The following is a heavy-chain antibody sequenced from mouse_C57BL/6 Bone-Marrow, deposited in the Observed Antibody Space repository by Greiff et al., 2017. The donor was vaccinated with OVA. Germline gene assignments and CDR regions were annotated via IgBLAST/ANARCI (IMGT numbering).Heavy chain of an antibody. Sequence: VQLQQPGAELVKPGASVKLSCKASGYTFTSYWMQWVKQRPGKGLEWIGEIDPSDSYPNYNQKFKGKSTLTVDSSSSTAYMQLSSLTSEDSAVYYCARRGSSYDYWGQGTTLTVSS. J-gene: IGHJ2*01. V-gene: IGHV1-50*01. CDR1: GYTFTSYW. CDR3: ARRGSSYDY. CDR2: IDPSDSYP. D-gene: IGHD1-1*01.